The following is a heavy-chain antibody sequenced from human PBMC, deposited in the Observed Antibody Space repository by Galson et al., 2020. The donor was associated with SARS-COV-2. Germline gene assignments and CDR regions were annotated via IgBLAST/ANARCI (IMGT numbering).Heavy chain of an antibody. J-gene: IGHJ6*02. CDR1: GFTFSTYE. Sequence: GGSLRLSCAASGFTFSTYEMNWVRQAPGKGLEWVSYISGSGNIIYYADSVRGRFTISRDNAKNSLYLQMSSLRAEDTAVYYCARDQGSRHMVKRDGMDVWGQGTTVTV. CDR2: ISGSGNII. V-gene: IGHV3-48*03. D-gene: IGHD3-10*01. CDR3: ARDQGSRHMVKRDGMDV.